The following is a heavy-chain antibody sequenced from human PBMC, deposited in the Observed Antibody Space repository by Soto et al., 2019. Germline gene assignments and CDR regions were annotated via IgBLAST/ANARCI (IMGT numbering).Heavy chain of an antibody. CDR2: ISYDGSNK. Sequence: GGSLRLSCAASGFTFSSYGMHWVRQAPGKGLEWVAVISYDGSNKYYADSVKGRFTISRDNSKNTLYLQMNSLRAEDTAVYYCAKGYGDFYYMDVWGKGTTVTVSS. J-gene: IGHJ6*03. D-gene: IGHD4-17*01. V-gene: IGHV3-30*18. CDR1: GFTFSSYG. CDR3: AKGYGDFYYMDV.